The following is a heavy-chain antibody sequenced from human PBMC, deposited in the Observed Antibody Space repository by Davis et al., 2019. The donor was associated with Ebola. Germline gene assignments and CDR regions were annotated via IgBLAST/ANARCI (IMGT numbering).Heavy chain of an antibody. Sequence: ASVKVSCKPSGYTFTSYDIHWVRQAPGQRLEWMGWINTGNGNTKYSQKFQGRVAITRDTSARTVYMDLSTLRSEDTAVYYCARGTTMCDYWGQGTLITVSS. D-gene: IGHD3-10*02. J-gene: IGHJ4*02. V-gene: IGHV1-3*04. CDR1: GYTFTSYD. CDR2: INTGNGNT. CDR3: ARGTTMCDY.